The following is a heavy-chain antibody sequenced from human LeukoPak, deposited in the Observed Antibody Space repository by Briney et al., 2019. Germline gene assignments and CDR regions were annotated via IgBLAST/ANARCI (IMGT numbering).Heavy chain of an antibody. CDR1: GGSISSSSYY. Sequence: PSETLSLTCTVSGGSISSSSYYWGWIRQPPGTGLEWIGSIYYSGSTYYNPSLKSRVTISVDTSKNQFSLKLSSVTAADTAVYYCGGDLSLPGGWYFIHYWGQGTLVTVSS. J-gene: IGHJ4*02. CDR2: IYYSGST. V-gene: IGHV4-39*07. D-gene: IGHD6-19*01. CDR3: GGDLSLPGGWYFIHY.